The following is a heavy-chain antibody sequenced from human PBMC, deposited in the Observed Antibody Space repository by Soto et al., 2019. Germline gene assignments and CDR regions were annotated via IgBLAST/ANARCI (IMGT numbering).Heavy chain of an antibody. CDR2: MNINSGNT. CDR1: GNTFPNYD. J-gene: IGHJ6*02. Sequence: QVQLVQTGAEVKKHGASVKVSCKASGNTFPNYDINWVRQATGQGLEWMGWMNINSGNTGYAQKFQGRVTKTRNTSISTAYMELSSLRSDDTALYYCTTGYAMDVWGQGTTFIVSS. CDR3: TTGYAMDV. V-gene: IGHV1-8*01.